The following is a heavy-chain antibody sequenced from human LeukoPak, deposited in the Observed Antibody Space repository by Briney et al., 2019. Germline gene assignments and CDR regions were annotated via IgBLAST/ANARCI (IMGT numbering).Heavy chain of an antibody. CDR2: ISGSGGST. CDR3: AKDQLWFGELPTFDY. Sequence: GGSLRLSCAASGFTFSSYAMSWVRQAPGKGLEWVSAISGSGGSTYYADSVKGRFTISGDNSKNTLYLQMNSLRAEDTAVYYCAKDQLWFGELPTFDYWGQGTLVTVSS. V-gene: IGHV3-23*01. D-gene: IGHD3-10*01. J-gene: IGHJ4*02. CDR1: GFTFSSYA.